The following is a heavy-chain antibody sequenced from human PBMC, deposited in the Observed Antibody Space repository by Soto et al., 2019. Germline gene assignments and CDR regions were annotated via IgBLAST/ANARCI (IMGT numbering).Heavy chain of an antibody. D-gene: IGHD3-10*01. CDR3: ARRVNMMGYGSFNI. Sequence: QVQVQESGPGLVKPSQTLSLTCTVSGGSISSGGYYWSWIRQHPGKGLEWIGYIYYSGTTYYNPSLKSRLTISVDTSNNQFSLKLSSVTAADTAMYFCARRVNMMGYGSFNIWGQGTMVTVSS. V-gene: IGHV4-31*03. J-gene: IGHJ3*02. CDR2: IYYSGTT. CDR1: GGSISSGGYY.